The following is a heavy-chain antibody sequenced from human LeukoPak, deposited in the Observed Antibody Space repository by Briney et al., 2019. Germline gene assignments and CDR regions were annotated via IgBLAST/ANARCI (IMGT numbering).Heavy chain of an antibody. CDR2: IIPIFGTA. D-gene: IGHD4-17*01. J-gene: IGHJ4*02. Sequence: GSSVKVSCKASGGTFSSYAISWVRQAPGQGLEWMGGIIPIFGTANYAQKFQGRVTNTTDESTSTAYMELSSLRSEDTAVYYCASALGDYGDYFDYWGQGTLVTVSS. V-gene: IGHV1-69*05. CDR1: GGTFSSYA. CDR3: ASALGDYGDYFDY.